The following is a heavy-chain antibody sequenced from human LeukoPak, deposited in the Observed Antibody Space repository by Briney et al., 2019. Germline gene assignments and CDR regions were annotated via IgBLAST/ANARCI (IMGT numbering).Heavy chain of an antibody. CDR2: INPNSGGT. D-gene: IGHD6-13*01. Sequence: GASVKVSCKASGYTFTGYYMHWVRQAPGQGLEWMGQINPNSGGTDYAQKFQGRVTMTRDTSISTAYMELTRLTSDDTAVYYCARGRASGLGYWGQGTLVTVSS. CDR1: GYTFTGYY. V-gene: IGHV1-2*06. CDR3: ARGRASGLGY. J-gene: IGHJ4*02.